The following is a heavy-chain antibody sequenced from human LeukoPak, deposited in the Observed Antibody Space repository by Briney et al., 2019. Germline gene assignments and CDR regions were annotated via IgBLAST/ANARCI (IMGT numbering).Heavy chain of an antibody. CDR3: ARDVVTVTKGFDI. Sequence: VKPSETLFLTCAVSTDSFSSHYWTWIRQPPGKGLEWIGYISYIGSTNYNPSLKSRVTISIDTSKNQFSLRLSSVTAADTAVYYCARDVVTVTKGFDIWGQGTMVSVSS. J-gene: IGHJ3*02. CDR2: ISYIGST. CDR1: TDSFSSHY. D-gene: IGHD4-17*01. V-gene: IGHV4-59*11.